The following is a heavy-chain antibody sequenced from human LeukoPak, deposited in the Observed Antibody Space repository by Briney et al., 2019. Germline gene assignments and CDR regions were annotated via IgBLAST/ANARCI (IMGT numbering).Heavy chain of an antibody. Sequence: EGTLRLSCAASGFTFNSYSMNWVRQAPGEGLEWVSSISSSSSYIYYADSVKGRFTISRDNAKNSLYLQMNSLRAEDTAVYYCARLYNWNLDYWGQGTLVTVSS. D-gene: IGHD1-20*01. CDR1: GFTFNSYS. CDR3: ARLYNWNLDY. J-gene: IGHJ4*02. V-gene: IGHV3-21*01. CDR2: ISSSSSYI.